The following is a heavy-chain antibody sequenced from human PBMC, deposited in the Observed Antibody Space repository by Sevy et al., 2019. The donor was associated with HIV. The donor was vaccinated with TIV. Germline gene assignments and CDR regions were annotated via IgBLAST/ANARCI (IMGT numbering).Heavy chain of an antibody. CDR1: GGSISNNY. D-gene: IGHD3-16*01. Sequence: SETLSLTCTVSGGSISNNYWYWIRQSAGKGLEWIGRIYSSGSTNHNPSLKSRVTMSVDTSKNQVSLELSSVTAADTAGYYRGGRGGGGYGYYFDYWGQGTLVTVSS. CDR2: IYSSGST. CDR3: GGRGGGGYGYYFDY. V-gene: IGHV4-4*07. J-gene: IGHJ4*02.